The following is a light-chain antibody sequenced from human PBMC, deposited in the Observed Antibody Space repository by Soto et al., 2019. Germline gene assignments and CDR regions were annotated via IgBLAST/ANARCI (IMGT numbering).Light chain of an antibody. Sequence: EIVLTQSPGTLSLSPGERATLSCRASQSVDSSDLIWYQQRPGQAPRLLIYATSSRATGIPDRFTGSGSGTDFTLTINRLEPEDFAVYYCQQRSNWITFGQGTRLEIK. CDR2: ATS. J-gene: IGKJ5*01. V-gene: IGKV3D-20*02. CDR1: QSVDSSD. CDR3: QQRSNWIT.